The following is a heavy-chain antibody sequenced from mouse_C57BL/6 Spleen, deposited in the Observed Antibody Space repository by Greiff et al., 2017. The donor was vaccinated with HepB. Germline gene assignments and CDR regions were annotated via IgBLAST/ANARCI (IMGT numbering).Heavy chain of an antibody. D-gene: IGHD2-4*01. CDR2: IYPSDSYT. CDR1: GYTFTSYW. CDR3: ARSVDSNYFDY. Sequence: VQLQQPGAELVKPGASVKLSCKASGYTFTSYWMQWVKQRPGQGLEWIGEIYPSDSYTNYNQKFKGKATLTVDTSSSTAYMQLSSLTSEDSAVYYCARSVDSNYFDYWGQGTTLTVSS. V-gene: IGHV1-50*01. J-gene: IGHJ2*01.